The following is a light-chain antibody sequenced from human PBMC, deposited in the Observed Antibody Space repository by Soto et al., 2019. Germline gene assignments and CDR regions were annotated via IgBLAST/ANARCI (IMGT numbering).Light chain of an antibody. Sequence: AIQLTQSPSSLSASLGDRVTITSRASQGISSALAWYQQKPGKAPKLLIYDASSLESGVPSRFSGSGSGTDFTLTISSLQPADFATYYCQQFNSYPIAFGQGTRLEIK. CDR2: DAS. CDR3: QQFNSYPIA. CDR1: QGISSA. J-gene: IGKJ5*01. V-gene: IGKV1-13*02.